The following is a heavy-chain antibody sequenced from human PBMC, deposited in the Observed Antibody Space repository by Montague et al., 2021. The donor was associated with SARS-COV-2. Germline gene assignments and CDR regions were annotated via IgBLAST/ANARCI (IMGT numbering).Heavy chain of an antibody. D-gene: IGHD1-26*01. CDR3: ARTSASSDY. J-gene: IGHJ4*02. CDR2: TYYRSKWYN. CDR1: GDSDSMGRAA. Sequence: CAISGDSDSMGRAARKWIKQSPSRRLEWLGRTYYRSKWYNDYAVSVKSRITINPDTSKNQTSLQLNSVTPEDTAVYYCARTSASSDYWGQGTLVTVSS. V-gene: IGHV6-1*01.